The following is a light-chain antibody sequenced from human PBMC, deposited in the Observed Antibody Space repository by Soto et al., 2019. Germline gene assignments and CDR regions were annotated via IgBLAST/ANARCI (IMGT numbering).Light chain of an antibody. CDR1: SSDVGGYNY. V-gene: IGLV2-14*01. CDR3: SSYTSSSTVV. J-gene: IGLJ2*01. CDR2: EVS. Sequence: QSALTQPASVSGSPGQSITISCTGTSSDVGGYNYVSWYQQHPGKAPKLMIYEVSNRPSGVSNRFSGSKSGNTASLPISGLQADDEADYYCSSYTSSSTVVFGGGTKLTVL.